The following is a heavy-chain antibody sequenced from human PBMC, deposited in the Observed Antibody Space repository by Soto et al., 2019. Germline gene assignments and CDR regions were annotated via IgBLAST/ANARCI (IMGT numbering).Heavy chain of an antibody. CDR3: AREGSFAYYYDSSGYYFDY. V-gene: IGHV4-30-4*01. CDR2: IYYSGST. Sequence: SETLSLTCTVSGGSISSGDYYWSWIRQPPGKGLEWIGYIYYSGSTYYNPSLKSRVTISVDTSKNQFSLKLSSVTAADTAVYYCAREGSFAYYYDSSGYYFDYWGQGTLVIVSS. J-gene: IGHJ4*02. D-gene: IGHD3-22*01. CDR1: GGSISSGDYY.